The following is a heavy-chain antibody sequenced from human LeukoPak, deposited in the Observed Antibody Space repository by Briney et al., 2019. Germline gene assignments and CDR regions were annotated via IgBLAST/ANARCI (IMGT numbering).Heavy chain of an antibody. Sequence: GGSLRLSCAASGFTLSSYAMSWVRQAPGKGLEWVSAISGSGGSTYYADSVKGRFTISRDNSKNTLYLQMNSLRAEDTAVYYCAKEGSGYYSKDYFDYWGQGTLVTVSS. CDR2: ISGSGGST. V-gene: IGHV3-23*01. D-gene: IGHD3-22*01. CDR1: GFTLSSYA. J-gene: IGHJ4*02. CDR3: AKEGSGYYSKDYFDY.